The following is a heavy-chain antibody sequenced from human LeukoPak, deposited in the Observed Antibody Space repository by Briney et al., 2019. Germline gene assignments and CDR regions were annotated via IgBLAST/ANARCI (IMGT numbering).Heavy chain of an antibody. CDR1: GGSISSYY. Sequence: KPSETLSLTCTVSGGSISSYYWSWIRQPPGKGLEWIGYIYYSGSTNYNPSLKSRVTISVDTSKNQFSLKLSSVTAADTAVYYCARRPLVNDAFDIWGQGTMATVSS. V-gene: IGHV4-59*08. J-gene: IGHJ3*02. CDR3: ARRPLVNDAFDI. CDR2: IYYSGST. D-gene: IGHD6-13*01.